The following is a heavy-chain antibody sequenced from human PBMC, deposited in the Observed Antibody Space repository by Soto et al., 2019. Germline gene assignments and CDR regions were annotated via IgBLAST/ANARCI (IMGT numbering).Heavy chain of an antibody. V-gene: IGHV3-21*01. CDR1: GFTFSSYS. CDR2: ISSSSSYI. J-gene: IGHJ3*02. D-gene: IGHD6-19*01. CDR3: ARVSPRYSSGWKGPGDAFDI. Sequence: EVQLVESGGGLVKPGGSLRLSCAASGFTFSSYSMNWVRQAPGKGLEWVSSISSSSSYIYYADSVKGRFTISRDNAKNSLYLQMNSLRAEDTAVYYCARVSPRYSSGWKGPGDAFDIWGQGTMVTVSS.